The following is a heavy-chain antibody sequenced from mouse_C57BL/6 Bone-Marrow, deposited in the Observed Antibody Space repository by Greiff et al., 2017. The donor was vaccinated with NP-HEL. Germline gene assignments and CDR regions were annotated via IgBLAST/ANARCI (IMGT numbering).Heavy chain of an antibody. CDR2: IDPETGGT. V-gene: IGHV1-15*01. D-gene: IGHD2-3*01. CDR1: GYTFTDYE. CDR3: TRHGYYVAWFAY. J-gene: IGHJ3*01. Sequence: VQLQQSGAELVRPGASVTLSCKASGYTFTDYEMHWVKQTPVHGLEWIGAIDPETGGTAYNQKFKGKAILTADKSSSTAYMELRSLTSEDSAVYYCTRHGYYVAWFAYWGQGTLVTVSA.